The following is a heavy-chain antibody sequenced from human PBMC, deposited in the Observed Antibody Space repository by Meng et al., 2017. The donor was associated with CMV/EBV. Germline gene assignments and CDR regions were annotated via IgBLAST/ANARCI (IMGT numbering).Heavy chain of an antibody. CDR1: GFTFDDYG. Sequence: GESLKISCAASGFTFDDYGMSWVRQAPGKGLEWVSGINWNGGSTGYADSVKGRFTISRDNDKNSLYLQMNSLRAEDTALYYCARDPANYDFWSGYYRIRDYWGQGTLVTVSS. CDR2: INWNGGST. D-gene: IGHD3-3*01. V-gene: IGHV3-20*04. CDR3: ARDPANYDFWSGYYRIRDY. J-gene: IGHJ4*02.